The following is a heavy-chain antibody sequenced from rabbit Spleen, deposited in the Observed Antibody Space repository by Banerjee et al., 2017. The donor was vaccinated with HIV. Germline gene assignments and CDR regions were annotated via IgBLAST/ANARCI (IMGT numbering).Heavy chain of an antibody. D-gene: IGHD1-1*01. CDR3: ARDLVGVIGWNFYL. V-gene: IGHV1S40*01. CDR1: GFAFSAYTF. Sequence: LVEYGGDLVQPGASLTLTCTASGFAFSAYTFMCWVRQAPGKGLEWIACIDTGSRDFTYYASWAKGRFTISKTSSPTVTLQMTSLTAADRATYFCARDLVGVIGWNFYLWGQGTLVTVS. J-gene: IGHJ4*01. CDR2: IDTGSRDFT.